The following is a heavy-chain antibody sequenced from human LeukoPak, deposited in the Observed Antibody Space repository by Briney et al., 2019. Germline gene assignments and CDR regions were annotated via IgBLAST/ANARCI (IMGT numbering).Heavy chain of an antibody. CDR2: INPNSGGT. Sequence: GASVKVSCKASGYTFTGYYMHWVRQAPGQGLEWMGWINPNSGGTNYAQKFQGRVTMTRDTSISTAYMELSRLRSDDTAVYYCARERPQYYYGSGRSRRGAFDIWGQGTMVTVSS. V-gene: IGHV1-2*02. CDR3: ARERPQYYYGSGRSRRGAFDI. J-gene: IGHJ3*02. CDR1: GYTFTGYY. D-gene: IGHD3-10*01.